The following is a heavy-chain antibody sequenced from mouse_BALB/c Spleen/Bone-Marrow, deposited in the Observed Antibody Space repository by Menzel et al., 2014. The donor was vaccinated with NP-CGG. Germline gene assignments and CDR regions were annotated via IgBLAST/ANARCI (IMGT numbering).Heavy chain of an antibody. D-gene: IGHD2-1*01. V-gene: IGHV2-9*02. CDR1: GFSLTSYG. Sequence: VQGVESGPGLVAPSQSLSITCTVSGFSLTSYGVRWVRQPPGKGLEWLGVIWAGGSTNYNSALMSRLSISKGNSKSQVFLKMNSLQTDDTAMYYCARDHYGNYGGSFFAYWGQGTLVTVSA. J-gene: IGHJ3*01. CDR3: ARDHYGNYGGSFFAY. CDR2: IWAGGST.